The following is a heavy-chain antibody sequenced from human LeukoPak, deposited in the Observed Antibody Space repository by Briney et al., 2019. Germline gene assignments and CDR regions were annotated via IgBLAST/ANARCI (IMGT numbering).Heavy chain of an antibody. J-gene: IGHJ6*03. Sequence: ASVKVSCKASGGTFSSHAISWVRQAPGQGLEWMGGIIPVFGTTNYAQKFQGRVTITADESTSTAYMELSSLRSEDTAVYYCAGDSWSIAARPTSYYYYIDVWGKGTTVTVSS. D-gene: IGHD6-6*01. V-gene: IGHV1-69*13. CDR1: GGTFSSHA. CDR2: IIPVFGTT. CDR3: AGDSWSIAARPTSYYYYIDV.